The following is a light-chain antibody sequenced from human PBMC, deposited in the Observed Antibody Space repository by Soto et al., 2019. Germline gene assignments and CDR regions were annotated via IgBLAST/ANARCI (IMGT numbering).Light chain of an antibody. V-gene: IGKV1-27*01. CDR3: QPSYSTPT. CDR1: QGISNY. Sequence: DIQMTQSPSSLSASAGARVTINCRASQGISNYLAWYQQKPGKVPQLLIYAASTLQSGVPSRFSVIGSGTDFTLTIRSLKPEDFATEYCQPSYSTPTFGPWTRLEIK. J-gene: IGKJ5*01. CDR2: AAS.